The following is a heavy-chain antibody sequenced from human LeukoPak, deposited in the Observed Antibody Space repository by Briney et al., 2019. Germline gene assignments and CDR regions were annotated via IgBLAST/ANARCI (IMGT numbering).Heavy chain of an antibody. CDR1: GGSISSGSYH. CDR2: IYTSGST. V-gene: IGHV4-61*09. Sequence: SETLSLTCTVSGGSISSGSYHWIWIRQPAGKGLEWIGHIYTSGSTNYNPSLKSRVTISVDTSKNQFSLKLSSVTAADTAVYYCAREFLTAGSRYFDYWGQGTLVTVSS. D-gene: IGHD3-9*01. CDR3: AREFLTAGSRYFDY. J-gene: IGHJ4*02.